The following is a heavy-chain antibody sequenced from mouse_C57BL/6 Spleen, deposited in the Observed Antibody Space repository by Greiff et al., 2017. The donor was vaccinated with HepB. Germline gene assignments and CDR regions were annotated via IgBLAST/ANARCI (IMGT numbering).Heavy chain of an antibody. V-gene: IGHV1-53*01. CDR1: GYTFTSYW. D-gene: IGHD2-4*01. CDR3: AREDYDYDEAWFAY. CDR2: INPSNGGT. J-gene: IGHJ3*01. Sequence: QVQLKQPGTELVKPGASVKLSCKASGYTFTSYWMHWVKQRPGQGLEWIGNINPSNGGTNYNEKFKSKATLTVDKSSSTAYMQLSSLTSEDSAVYYCAREDYDYDEAWFAYWGQGTLVTVSA.